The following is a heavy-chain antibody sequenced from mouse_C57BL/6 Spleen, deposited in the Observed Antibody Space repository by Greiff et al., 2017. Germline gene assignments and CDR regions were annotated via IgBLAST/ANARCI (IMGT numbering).Heavy chain of an antibody. D-gene: IGHD3-3*01. J-gene: IGHJ1*03. CDR1: GYSITSGYY. CDR3: AREARGYWYFDV. V-gene: IGHV3-6*01. CDR2: ISYDGSN. Sequence: VQLQQSGPGLVKPSQSLSLSCSVTGYSITSGYYWNWIRQFPGNKLEWMGYISYDGSNNYNPSLKNRISITRDTSKNQFFLKLNSVTTEDTATYYCAREARGYWYFDVWGTGTTVTVSS.